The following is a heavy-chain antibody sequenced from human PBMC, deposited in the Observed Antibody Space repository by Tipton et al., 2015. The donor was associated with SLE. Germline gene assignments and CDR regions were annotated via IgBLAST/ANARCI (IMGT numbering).Heavy chain of an antibody. CDR3: ARGRGTNWYFDL. D-gene: IGHD1-1*01. CDR1: GVTSSIYW. CDR2: INNNGSST. V-gene: IGHV3-74*01. Sequence: SLRLSCAASGVTSSIYWMHWVRQAPGKGLVWVSRINNNGSSTTYADSVKGRFTVSRDNAKNTLYLQMNSLRVEDTAVYYCARGRGTNWYFDLWGRGTLVTVSS. J-gene: IGHJ2*01.